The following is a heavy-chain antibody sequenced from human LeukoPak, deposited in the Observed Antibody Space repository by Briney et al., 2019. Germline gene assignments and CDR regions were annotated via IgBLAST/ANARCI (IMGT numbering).Heavy chain of an antibody. V-gene: IGHV3-74*01. Sequence: GGSLRLSCAASGFSFSTYWMHWVRQAPVKGLVWVSRINSDGSDTSYADSVKGRFTISRDNAKNTLYLQMNSLRAEDTAVYYCARDRRSGSYFLGHRILDYWGQGTLVTVSS. D-gene: IGHD1-26*01. CDR3: ARDRRSGSYFLGHRILDY. CDR2: INSDGSDT. J-gene: IGHJ4*02. CDR1: GFSFSTYW.